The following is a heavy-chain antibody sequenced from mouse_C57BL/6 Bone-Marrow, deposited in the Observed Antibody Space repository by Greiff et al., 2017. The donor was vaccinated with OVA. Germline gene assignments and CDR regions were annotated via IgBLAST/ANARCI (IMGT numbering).Heavy chain of an antibody. CDR2: IYPGDGDT. CDR1: GYAFSSYW. J-gene: IGHJ2*01. V-gene: IGHV1-80*01. Sequence: QVQLKQSGAELVKPGASVKISCKASGYAFSSYWMNWVKQRPGKGLEWIGQIYPGDGDTNYNGKFKGKATLTADKSSSTAYMQLSSLTSEDSAVYFCARRGIYYDFLFDYWGQGTTLTVSS. CDR3: ARRGIYYDFLFDY. D-gene: IGHD2-4*01.